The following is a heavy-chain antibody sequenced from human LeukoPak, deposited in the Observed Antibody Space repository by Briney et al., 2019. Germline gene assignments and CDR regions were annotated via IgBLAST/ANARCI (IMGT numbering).Heavy chain of an antibody. V-gene: IGHV4-38-2*02. CDR1: GYSISRGYS. CDR2: IYHSGST. D-gene: IGHD3-22*01. J-gene: IGHJ4*02. Sequence: SETLSLTCTVSGYSISRGYSWGWIRQPPGRGLEWIGNIYHSGSTNYSPSLKSRVTISVDTSKNQFSLKLSSVTAADTAVYFCAREDYYNSGGYYLDYWGQGTLVTVSS. CDR3: AREDYYNSGGYYLDY.